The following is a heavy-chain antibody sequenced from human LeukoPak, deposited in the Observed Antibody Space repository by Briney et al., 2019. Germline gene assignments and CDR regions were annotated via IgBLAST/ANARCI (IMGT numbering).Heavy chain of an antibody. CDR2: TYYRSKWYN. V-gene: IGHV6-1*01. CDR1: GDSVSSNSAA. Sequence: SQTLSLTCAISGDSVSSNSAAWNWIRQSPSRGLEWLGRTYYRSKWYNDYAVSAKSRITINPDTSKNQFSPQLNSVTPEDTAVYYCARGNSRLHFHWFDPWGQGTLVTVSS. D-gene: IGHD5-24*01. CDR3: ARGNSRLHFHWFDP. J-gene: IGHJ5*02.